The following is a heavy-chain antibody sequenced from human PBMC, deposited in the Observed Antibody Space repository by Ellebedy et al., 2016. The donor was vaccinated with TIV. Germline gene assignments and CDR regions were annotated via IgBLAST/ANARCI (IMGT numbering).Heavy chain of an antibody. V-gene: IGHV2-5*02. CDR2: IYWDDDE. J-gene: IGHJ4*02. CDR1: GFSLSNSGEG. CDR3: ARTDGSGWAFDS. D-gene: IGHD6-19*01. Sequence: SGPTLVKPTQTLTLTCTFSGFSLSNSGEGVGWIRQPPGEALEWLALIYWDDDERYSPSLRHRLTISKDTSKNQVVLTMTNMDPVDTATYYCARTDGSGWAFDSWGQGTLVTVSS.